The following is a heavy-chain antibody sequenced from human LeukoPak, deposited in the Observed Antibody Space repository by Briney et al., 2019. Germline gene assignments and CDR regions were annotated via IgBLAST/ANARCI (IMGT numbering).Heavy chain of an antibody. D-gene: IGHD3-9*01. Sequence: SETLSLTCTVSGASLSVSGRNWGWVRQPPGKGLGWIASIYYSGSTYYSPSRESRVTMSVDTSKNQFSLKLSSLTATDTAVYYCLSGHDNAFDPWGQGTLVTVSP. CDR3: LSGHDNAFDP. CDR2: IYYSGST. CDR1: GASLSVSGRN. J-gene: IGHJ5*02. V-gene: IGHV4-39*01.